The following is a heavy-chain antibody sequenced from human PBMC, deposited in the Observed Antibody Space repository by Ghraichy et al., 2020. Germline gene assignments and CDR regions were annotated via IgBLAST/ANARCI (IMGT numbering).Heavy chain of an antibody. CDR1: GFTFSSYG. J-gene: IGHJ4*02. CDR2: ISYDGSNK. D-gene: IGHD6-19*01. Sequence: GGSLRLSCAASGFTFSSYGMHWVRQAPGKGLEWVAVISYDGSNKYYADSVKGRFTISRDNSKNTLYLQMNSLRAEDTAVYYCAKGYSSGWYGEAVDYWGQGTLVTVSS. V-gene: IGHV3-30*18. CDR3: AKGYSSGWYGEAVDY.